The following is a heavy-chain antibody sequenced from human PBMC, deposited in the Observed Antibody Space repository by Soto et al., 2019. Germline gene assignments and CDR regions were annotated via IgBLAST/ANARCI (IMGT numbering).Heavy chain of an antibody. V-gene: IGHV3-23*01. J-gene: IGHJ4*02. CDR2: ISGSGGST. CDR3: AKGQYPTPIDFDY. D-gene: IGHD2-15*01. Sequence: GGSLRLSCAASGFTFSSYAMSWVRQAPGKGLEWVSAISGSGGSTYYADSVKGRFTISRDISKNTLYLQMNSLRAGDTAVYYCAKGQYPTPIDFDYWGQGTLVTVSS. CDR1: GFTFSSYA.